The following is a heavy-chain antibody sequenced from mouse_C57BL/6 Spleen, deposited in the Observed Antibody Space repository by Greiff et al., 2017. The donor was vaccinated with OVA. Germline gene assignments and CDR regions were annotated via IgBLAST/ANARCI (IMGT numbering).Heavy chain of an antibody. Sequence: VQLQQSGPELVKPGASVKISCKASGYAFSSSWMNWVKQRPGKGLEWIGRIYPGDGDTNYNGKFKGKATLTADKSSSTAYMQLSSLTSEDSAVYFCARMAWTYPLDYWGQGTTLTVSS. CDR3: ARMAWTYPLDY. D-gene: IGHD5-1*01. CDR1: GYAFSSSW. J-gene: IGHJ2*01. V-gene: IGHV1-82*01. CDR2: IYPGDGDT.